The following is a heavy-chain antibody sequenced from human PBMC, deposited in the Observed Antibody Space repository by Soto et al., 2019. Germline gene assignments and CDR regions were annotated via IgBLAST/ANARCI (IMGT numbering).Heavy chain of an antibody. J-gene: IGHJ6*02. D-gene: IGHD3-22*01. CDR3: ARLVTCGYWYYYSGMDV. Sequence: GESLKISCKGSGYSFTSQWIGWVRQMPGKGLEWMGIIYPGDSDIRYSPSFQGQVTISADKSISTAYLQWSSLKASDTAMYYCARLVTCGYWYYYSGMDVWGQGTTVPASS. CDR2: IYPGDSDI. CDR1: GYSFTSQW. V-gene: IGHV5-51*01.